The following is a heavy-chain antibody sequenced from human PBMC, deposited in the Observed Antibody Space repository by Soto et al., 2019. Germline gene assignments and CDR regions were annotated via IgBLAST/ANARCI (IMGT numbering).Heavy chain of an antibody. CDR1: GYSFTNYW. CDR3: ARDPGRTHGLVWFDP. J-gene: IGHJ5*02. D-gene: IGHD3-10*01. CDR2: INPADSDI. Sequence: LGESLKISCQTSGYSFTNYWIGWVRQMPGKSLEWLGIINPADSDIRYNPSFEGQVTISVDRSISTVYLQWNSLKAADTATYYCARDPGRTHGLVWFDPWGQGILVTVSS. V-gene: IGHV5-51*01.